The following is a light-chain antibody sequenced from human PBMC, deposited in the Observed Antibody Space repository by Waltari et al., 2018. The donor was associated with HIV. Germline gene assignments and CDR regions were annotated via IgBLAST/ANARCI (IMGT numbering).Light chain of an antibody. Sequence: QSVLTQPPSPSATPGQRITISCSGGNSKIESTYVYWYQQLPGTAPKVFIYRNSQRPSGVPDRFSGSKSGTSASLIISGLRSGDEADYYCASWDDSLNAFVFGTGTKVIVL. J-gene: IGLJ1*01. CDR1: NSKIESTY. V-gene: IGLV1-47*01. CDR2: RNS. CDR3: ASWDDSLNAFV.